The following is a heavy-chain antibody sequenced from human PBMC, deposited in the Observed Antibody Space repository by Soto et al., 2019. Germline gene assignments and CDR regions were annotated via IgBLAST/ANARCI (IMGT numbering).Heavy chain of an antibody. CDR2: ISWNSGSI. V-gene: IGHV3-9*01. CDR3: AKDILLYSSRTYGMDV. D-gene: IGHD6-13*01. Sequence: EVQLVESGGGLVQPGRSLRLSCAASGFTFDDYAMHWVRQAPGKGLERVSGISWNSGSIGYADSVKGRFTISRDNAKNSLYLQMNSLRAEDTALYYCAKDILLYSSRTYGMDVWGQGTTVTVSS. J-gene: IGHJ6*02. CDR1: GFTFDDYA.